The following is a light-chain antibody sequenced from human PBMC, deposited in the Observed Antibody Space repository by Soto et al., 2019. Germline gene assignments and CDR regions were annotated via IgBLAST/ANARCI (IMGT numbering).Light chain of an antibody. V-gene: IGKV3-20*01. J-gene: IGKJ1*01. CDR3: HQRQSWPRT. CDR1: QSLRSTF. CDR2: GAS. Sequence: EIVLTQSPGTLSLSPGDSATLSFSTSQSLRSTFVAWYQVKPDQAPRLLIYGASARAACIPARFSGSGSETDFTLTISDVEPEDFAVYYCHQRQSWPRTFGQGTKVDIK.